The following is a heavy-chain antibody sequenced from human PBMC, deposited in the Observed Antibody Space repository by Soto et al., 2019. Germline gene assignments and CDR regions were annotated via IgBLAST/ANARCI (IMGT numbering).Heavy chain of an antibody. Sequence: QVQLVESGGGLVKPGGSLRLSCAASGFTFSDYYMSWIRQAPGKGLEWVSYISGTTYTTYYADSVKGRFTISRDNARNTLYLQMNSLSVEDTAVYYCAKQYHRRNGFDLWGHGTTVTVSS. V-gene: IGHV3-11*01. CDR1: GFTFSDYY. J-gene: IGHJ3*01. CDR3: AKQYHRRNGFDL. CDR2: ISGTTYTT. D-gene: IGHD2-2*01.